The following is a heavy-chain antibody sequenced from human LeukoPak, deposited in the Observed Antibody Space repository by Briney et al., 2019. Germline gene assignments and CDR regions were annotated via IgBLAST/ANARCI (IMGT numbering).Heavy chain of an antibody. D-gene: IGHD4-17*01. CDR2: IIPIFGTA. V-gene: IGHV1-69*06. J-gene: IGHJ6*04. CDR1: GGTSSSHA. Sequence: SVKVSCKASGGTSSSHAISWVRQAPGQGLEWMGGIIPIFGTANYAQKFQGRVTITADKSTSTAYMELSSLRSEDTAVYYCARISIGVYGDYYYGMDVWGKGTTVTVSS. CDR3: ARISIGVYGDYYYGMDV.